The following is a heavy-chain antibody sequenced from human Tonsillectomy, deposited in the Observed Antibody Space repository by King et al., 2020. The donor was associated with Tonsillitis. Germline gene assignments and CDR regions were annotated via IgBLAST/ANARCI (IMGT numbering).Heavy chain of an antibody. Sequence: VQLQELGPGLVKPSETLSLTCTVSGGSISRYYWSWIRQPPNKGLEWIGYIYYSGSTNYNPSLKSRVTMSVDTSKNQFSLNLTSVTAADTAVYYCAREMATPWGGFDYWGQGTLVTVSS. J-gene: IGHJ4*02. V-gene: IGHV4-59*01. CDR1: GGSISRYY. D-gene: IGHD5-24*01. CDR3: AREMATPWGGFDY. CDR2: IYYSGST.